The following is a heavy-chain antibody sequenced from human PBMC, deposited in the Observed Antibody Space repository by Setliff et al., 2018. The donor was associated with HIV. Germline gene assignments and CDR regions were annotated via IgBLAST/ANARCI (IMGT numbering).Heavy chain of an antibody. Sequence: GASVKVSCKASGYKFTGHHIQWVRQAPGQGLEWMGRINPNMGDTQYAQKFQGRIIMTRDTSINTVYMELRSLTSGDTALYYCARQDIPTGYYLFDYWGQGTQVTVSS. D-gene: IGHD3-9*01. CDR2: INPNMGDT. CDR1: GYKFTGHH. J-gene: IGHJ4*02. V-gene: IGHV1-2*06. CDR3: ARQDIPTGYYLFDY.